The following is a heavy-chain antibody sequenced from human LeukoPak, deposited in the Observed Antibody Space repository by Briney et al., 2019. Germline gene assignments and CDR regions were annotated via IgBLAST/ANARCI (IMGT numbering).Heavy chain of an antibody. V-gene: IGHV3-43*02. CDR2: ISGDGGWT. CDR3: AKDGGGGYSSTYFFDN. D-gene: IGHD3-22*01. J-gene: IGHJ4*02. CDR1: GFTFDDYA. Sequence: GGSLRLSCAASGFTFDDYAMHWVRQAPGKGLLWVSLISGDGGWTYYADSLKGRFTISRDNSKNSLYLQMNSLTTEDTALYYCAKDGGGGYSSTYFFDNWGQGTLATVSS.